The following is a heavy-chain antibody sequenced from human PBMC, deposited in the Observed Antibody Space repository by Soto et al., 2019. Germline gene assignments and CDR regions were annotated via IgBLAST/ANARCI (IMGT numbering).Heavy chain of an antibody. CDR1: GFTFSSYS. Sequence: EVQLVESGGGLVQPGGSLRLYCAASGFTFSSYSMNWVRQAPGKGLEWVSYISSSSSTIYYADSVKGRFTISRDNAKNSLYLQMNSLRADDTAVYYCARDTTIFGVVNWFDPWGQGTLVTVSS. D-gene: IGHD3-3*01. CDR2: ISSSSSTI. V-gene: IGHV3-48*01. J-gene: IGHJ5*02. CDR3: ARDTTIFGVVNWFDP.